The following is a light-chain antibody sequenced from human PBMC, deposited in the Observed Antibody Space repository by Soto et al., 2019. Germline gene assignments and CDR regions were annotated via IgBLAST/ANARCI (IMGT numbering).Light chain of an antibody. CDR2: EVS. J-gene: IGLJ2*01. CDR3: RSYTSSSTLV. Sequence: QSALTQPASVSGSPGQSITISCTGTSSDVGGYNYVSWYQQHPGKAPKLMIYEVSNRPSGVSNRFSGSKSGNTASLTISGLQYADEADYDCRSYTSSSTLVFGGGTKVTVL. V-gene: IGLV2-14*01. CDR1: SSDVGGYNY.